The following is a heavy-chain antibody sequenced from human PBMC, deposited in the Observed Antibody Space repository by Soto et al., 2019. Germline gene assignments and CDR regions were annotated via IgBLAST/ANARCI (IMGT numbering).Heavy chain of an antibody. D-gene: IGHD4-17*01. CDR1: GGSISSGDYY. J-gene: IGHJ6*02. CDR2: IYYSGST. V-gene: IGHV4-30-4*01. CDR3: ARANGEDPKLYGMDV. Sequence: KPSETLSLTCTVSGGSISSGDYYWSWIRQPPGKGLEWIGYIYYSGSTYYNPSLKSRVTISVDTSKNQFSLKLSSVTAADTAVYYCARANGEDPKLYGMDVWGQGTTVTVSS.